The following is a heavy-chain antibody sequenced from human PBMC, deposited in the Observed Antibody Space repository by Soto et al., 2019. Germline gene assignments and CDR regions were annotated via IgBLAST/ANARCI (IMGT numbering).Heavy chain of an antibody. V-gene: IGHV3-9*01. CDR2: ISWNSGNI. CDR3: VRSKGGYSYGTPFDY. Sequence: GGSLRLSCAASGFTFSSYAMSWVRQVLGKGLEWVSSISWNSGNIGYADSVKGRFTTSRDNAENSLYLQMNSLRPEDTALYYCVRSKGGYSYGTPFDYWGQGTLVTV. D-gene: IGHD5-18*01. CDR1: GFTFSSYA. J-gene: IGHJ4*02.